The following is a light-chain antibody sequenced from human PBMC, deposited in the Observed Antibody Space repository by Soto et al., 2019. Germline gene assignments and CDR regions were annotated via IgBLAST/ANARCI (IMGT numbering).Light chain of an antibody. Sequence: EIVLTQSPATLSLSPGERATLSCRASQSVSSYLAWYQQKPGQAPRLLIYDASNRATGIPARFSGSGSGTDFTLTISSLEPEDFVVYYCQQRSNWPFTFGQGTRLEMK. CDR1: QSVSSY. CDR3: QQRSNWPFT. V-gene: IGKV3-11*01. CDR2: DAS. J-gene: IGKJ5*01.